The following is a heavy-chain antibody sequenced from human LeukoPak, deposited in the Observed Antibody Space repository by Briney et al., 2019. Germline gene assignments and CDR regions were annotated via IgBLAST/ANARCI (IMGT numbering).Heavy chain of an antibody. J-gene: IGHJ4*02. CDR2: VNPNNSDT. Sequence: VKVSCKASGYTFSDHFMHWVRQAPGQGLEWMGWVNPNNSDTAYAQKFQGRVTMTRDTSISTVYMGLSSLTSDDAAVYYCARVLVRGSGYYQYWGQGTLVTVSS. D-gene: IGHD3-22*01. CDR1: GYTFSDHF. V-gene: IGHV1-2*02. CDR3: ARVLVRGSGYYQY.